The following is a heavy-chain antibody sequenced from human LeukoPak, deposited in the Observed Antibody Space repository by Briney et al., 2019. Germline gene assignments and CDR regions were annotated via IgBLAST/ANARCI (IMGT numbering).Heavy chain of an antibody. CDR1: GFTFSSYS. Sequence: PGGSLRLSCAASGFTFSSYSMNWVRQAPGKGLEWVSSISSSSSYIYYADSVKGRFTISRDNAKNSLYLQMNRLRAEDTAVYYCASYDFWSGYLVDDAFDIWGQGTMVTVSS. V-gene: IGHV3-21*01. CDR3: ASYDFWSGYLVDDAFDI. J-gene: IGHJ3*02. CDR2: ISSSSSYI. D-gene: IGHD3-3*01.